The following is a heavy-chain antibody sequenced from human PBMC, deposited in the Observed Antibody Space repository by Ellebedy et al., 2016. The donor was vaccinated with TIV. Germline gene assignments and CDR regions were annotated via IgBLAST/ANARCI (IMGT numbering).Heavy chain of an antibody. J-gene: IGHJ4*02. V-gene: IGHV3-7*01. Sequence: PGGSLRLSCAASGFKFSNYWMNWVRQAPGKGLEWVATIKQDGSEKFYVDSVKGRFTISRDNAKNLLYLQMNNLRAEDMAVYYCARVPPGAYGSESYFGDDYWGQGTLVTVSS. CDR1: GFKFSNYW. D-gene: IGHD3-10*01. CDR3: ARVPPGAYGSESYFGDDY. CDR2: IKQDGSEK.